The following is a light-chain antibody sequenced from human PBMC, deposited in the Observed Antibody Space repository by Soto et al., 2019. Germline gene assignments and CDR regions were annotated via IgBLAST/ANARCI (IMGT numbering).Light chain of an antibody. J-gene: IGKJ4*01. V-gene: IGKV3-15*01. CDR2: GAS. CDR1: QSVGSK. CDR3: QQYNTWPST. Sequence: EIVMTQSPATLSVSPGERVTLSCRASQSVGSKLAWYQQKPGQAPRLFMSGASTRATGIPARFSGSGSGTEFTLTISSLQSEDFAVYYCQQYNTWPSTFGGGTKVEIK.